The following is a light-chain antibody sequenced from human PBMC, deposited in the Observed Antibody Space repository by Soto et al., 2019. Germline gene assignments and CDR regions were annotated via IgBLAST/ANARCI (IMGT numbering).Light chain of an antibody. CDR2: DAY. V-gene: IGKV3-11*01. CDR3: QQRVNWPLT. CDR1: QSVSSY. J-gene: IGKJ4*01. Sequence: EIVVTQSPATLSLSPGERATLSCRASQSVSSYLAWYQQKPGQAPRLLIYDAYNRATGIPARFSGSGSGTDFTLTISSLEPEDFAVYYCQQRVNWPLTFGGGTKVEIK.